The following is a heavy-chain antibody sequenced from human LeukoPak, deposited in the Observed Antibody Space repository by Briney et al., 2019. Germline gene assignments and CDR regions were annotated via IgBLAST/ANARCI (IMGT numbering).Heavy chain of an antibody. CDR1: GFTFSSYG. D-gene: IGHD6-19*01. CDR2: IRYDGSNK. CDR3: AKDHSSGWYENHNDY. V-gene: IGHV3-30*02. Sequence: QAGGSLRLSCAASGFTFSSYGMHWVRQAPGKGLEWVAFIRYDGSNKYYADSVKGRFTIFRDNSKNTLYLQMNSLRAEDTAVYYCAKDHSSGWYENHNDYWGQGTLVTVSS. J-gene: IGHJ4*02.